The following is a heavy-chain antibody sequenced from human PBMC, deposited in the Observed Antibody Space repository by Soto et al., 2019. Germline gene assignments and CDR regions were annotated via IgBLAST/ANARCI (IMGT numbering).Heavy chain of an antibody. V-gene: IGHV1-3*01. D-gene: IGHD3-22*01. CDR3: ARGRQRYGSSGYYYGRSDWFDP. J-gene: IGHJ5*02. Sequence: ASVKVSCKASGYTFTSYAMHWVRQAPGQRLEWMGWINAGNGNTKYSQKFQGRVTMTRDTSTSTVYMELSSLRSEDTAVYYCARGRQRYGSSGYYYGRSDWFDPWGQGTLVTVSS. CDR2: INAGNGNT. CDR1: GYTFTSYA.